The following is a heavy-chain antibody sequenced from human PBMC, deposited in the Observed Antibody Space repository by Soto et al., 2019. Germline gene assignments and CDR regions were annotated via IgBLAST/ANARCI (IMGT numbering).Heavy chain of an antibody. V-gene: IGHV1-46*01. D-gene: IGHD3-3*01. CDR1: GYTFTSYY. CDR3: ARDLVSRITIFGVASRYGMDV. J-gene: IGHJ6*02. Sequence: ASVKVSCKASGYTFTSYYMHWVRQAPGQGLEWMGIINPSGGSTSYAQKFQGRVTMTRDTSTSTVYMELSSLRSEDTAVYYCARDLVSRITIFGVASRYGMDVWGQGTTVTVSS. CDR2: INPSGGST.